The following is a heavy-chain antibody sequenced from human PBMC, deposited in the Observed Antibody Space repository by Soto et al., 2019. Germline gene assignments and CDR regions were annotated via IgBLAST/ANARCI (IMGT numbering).Heavy chain of an antibody. Sequence: QVQLVQSGAEVKKPGASVKVSCKASGYTFTSYGISWVRQAPGQGLEWMGWISAYNGNTNYAQKLQGRVTMTTDTSTSPAYMELRSLRSDDTAVYYCARDSLYCSGGSCYYAADYWGQGTLVTVSS. CDR2: ISAYNGNT. CDR3: ARDSLYCSGGSCYYAADY. J-gene: IGHJ4*02. CDR1: GYTFTSYG. D-gene: IGHD2-15*01. V-gene: IGHV1-18*04.